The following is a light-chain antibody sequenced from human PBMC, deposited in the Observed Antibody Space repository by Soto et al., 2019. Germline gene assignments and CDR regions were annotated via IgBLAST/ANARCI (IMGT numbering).Light chain of an antibody. CDR3: SSYTTSSTRV. CDR2: EVS. Sequence: QSALTQPASVSGSPGQSITISCAGTSSDVGAYDFVSWYQQHPDKAPKLMIYEVSSRPSGVSHRFSGSKSVNTATLTISGLQAEDEADYYCSSYTTSSTRVFGTGTKVTVL. V-gene: IGLV2-14*03. CDR1: SSDVGAYDF. J-gene: IGLJ1*01.